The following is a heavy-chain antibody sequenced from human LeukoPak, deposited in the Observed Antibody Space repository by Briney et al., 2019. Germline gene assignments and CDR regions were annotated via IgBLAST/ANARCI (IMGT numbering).Heavy chain of an antibody. J-gene: IGHJ4*02. CDR3: ARSLAAIY. CDR2: IYYSGST. V-gene: IGHV4-39*01. Sequence: PSETLSLTCTVSGGSISSSSYYWGWIRQPPGKGLEWIGSIYYSGSTYYNPSLKSRVTISVDTSKNQFSLNLSSVTAADTAVYYCARSLAAIYWGQGTLVTVSS. CDR1: GGSISSSSYY. D-gene: IGHD2-2*01.